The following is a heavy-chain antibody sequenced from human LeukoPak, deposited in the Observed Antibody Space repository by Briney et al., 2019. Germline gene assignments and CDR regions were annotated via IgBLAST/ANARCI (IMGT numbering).Heavy chain of an antibody. Sequence: SETLSLTCAVYGGSFSGYYWSWIRQPPGKGLEWIGEINHSGSTNYNPSLKSRVTISVDTSKNQFSLKLSSVTAADTAVYYCARGRNAKYWGQGTLVTVSS. V-gene: IGHV4-34*01. J-gene: IGHJ4*02. CDR3: ARGRNAKY. D-gene: IGHD4/OR15-4a*01. CDR1: GGSFSGYY. CDR2: INHSGST.